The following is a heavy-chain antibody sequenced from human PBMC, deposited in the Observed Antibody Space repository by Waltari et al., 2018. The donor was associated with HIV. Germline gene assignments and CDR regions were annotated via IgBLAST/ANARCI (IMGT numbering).Heavy chain of an antibody. CDR3: ERPDYDPPYHFDS. CDR1: GASISSGDHY. V-gene: IGHV4-31*01. CDR2: IHHTGSA. D-gene: IGHD4-17*01. Sequence: QVQLQESGPGLVKPSQTLSLICSVSGASISSGDHYWNWVRQYPGKDLEWIGYIHHTGSACYNPSLRSQLIISVDTSKNHFSLNLKAVTAADTAVYFCERPDYDPPYHFDSWGHGTLVTVSS. J-gene: IGHJ4*01.